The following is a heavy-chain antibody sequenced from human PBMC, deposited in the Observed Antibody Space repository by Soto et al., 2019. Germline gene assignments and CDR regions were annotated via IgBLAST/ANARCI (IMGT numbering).Heavy chain of an antibody. CDR2: IRSKANSYAT. V-gene: IGHV3-73*01. J-gene: IGHJ4*02. D-gene: IGHD2-21*01. Sequence: PGGSLRLSCAASGFTFSGSAMHWVRQASGKGLEWVGRIRSKANSYATAYAASVKGRFTISRDDSENTVYLQMNSLKTEDTAIYYCTKQIYGGNSWGQGTLVTVSS. CDR1: GFTFSGSA. CDR3: TKQIYGGNS.